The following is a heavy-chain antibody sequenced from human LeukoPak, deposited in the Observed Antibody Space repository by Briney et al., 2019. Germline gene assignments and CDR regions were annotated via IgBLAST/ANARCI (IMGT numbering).Heavy chain of an antibody. J-gene: IGHJ5*02. Sequence: GGSLRLSCEASGFTFRNYAMNWVRQAPGKGLEWVSTISGTGSSTYYADSAKGRFTISRDNPKDTLFLQLNSLTAADTAMYFCAKASVAIPQFCNSWGQGTLVTVSS. CDR3: AKASVAIPQFCNS. V-gene: IGHV3-23*01. D-gene: IGHD2-2*02. CDR2: ISGTGSST. CDR1: GFTFRNYA.